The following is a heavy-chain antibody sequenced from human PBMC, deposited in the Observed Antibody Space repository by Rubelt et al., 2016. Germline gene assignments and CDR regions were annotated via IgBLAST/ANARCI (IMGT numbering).Heavy chain of an antibody. J-gene: IGHJ4*02. Sequence: EVQLVESGGGLVQPGGSLRLSCAASGFTFSSYEMNWVRQAPGKGLEGVSYISSSGSTIYSADSVKGRVTICRDNAKNSLYLQMNSLRAEDTAVYYCARSDIVATITDYWGQGTLVTVSS. CDR3: ARSDIVATITDY. CDR1: GFTFSSYE. D-gene: IGHD5-12*01. CDR2: ISSSGSTI. V-gene: IGHV3-48*03.